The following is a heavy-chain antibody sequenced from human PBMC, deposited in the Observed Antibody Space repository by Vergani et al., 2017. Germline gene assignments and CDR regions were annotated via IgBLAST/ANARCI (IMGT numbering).Heavy chain of an antibody. CDR3: AKDLPSGGFDY. CDR2: ISYNGGRT. CDR1: GFTFNIYA. D-gene: IGHD6-19*01. V-gene: IGHV3-23*01. Sequence: LLESGGGLVQPGGSLRLSCAASGFTFNIYAMSWVRQAPGKGLKWVSTISYNGGRTYYADSVTGRFTISRDNSKNTLYLQMNSLRAEDTAVYYCAKDLPSGGFDYWGQGTLVTVSS. J-gene: IGHJ4*02.